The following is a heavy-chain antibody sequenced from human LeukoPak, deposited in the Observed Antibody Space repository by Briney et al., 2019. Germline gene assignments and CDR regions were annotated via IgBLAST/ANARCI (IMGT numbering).Heavy chain of an antibody. J-gene: IGHJ5*02. Sequence: GGSLRLSCAASGIAFSNHWMHWVRQAPGKGLEWVSWINNDGSYAVYADSVRARFTISRDNAKNTLYLQMNSLRPEDTAVYYCARDRPHNWFDPWGQGTLVTVSS. CDR2: INNDGSYA. V-gene: IGHV3-74*01. CDR3: ARDRPHNWFDP. CDR1: GIAFSNHW.